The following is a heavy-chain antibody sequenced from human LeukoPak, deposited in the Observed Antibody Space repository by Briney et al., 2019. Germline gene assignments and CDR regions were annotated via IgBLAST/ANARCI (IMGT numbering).Heavy chain of an antibody. Sequence: PSETLSLTCTVSGGSISSSSYYWGWIRQPPGKGLEWIGSIYYSGSTYYNPSLKSRVTISVDTSKNQFSLKLSSVTAADTAVYYCASKPPMCSSGWYRWGQGTLVTVSS. J-gene: IGHJ4*02. D-gene: IGHD6-19*01. V-gene: IGHV4-39*01. CDR3: ASKPPMCSSGWYR. CDR2: IYYSGST. CDR1: GGSISSSSYY.